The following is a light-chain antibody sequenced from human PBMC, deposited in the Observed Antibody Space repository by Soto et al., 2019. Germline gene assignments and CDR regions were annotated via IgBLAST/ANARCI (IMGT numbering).Light chain of an antibody. CDR2: GNT. Sequence: QPVLTQPPSVSGAPGQRVTISCTGSSSSIGAGYDVHWYQQLPGTAPKLLVHGNTDRPSGVPDRFSGSKSGTSASLAITGLQAEDEADYYCQSYDSSLSGWLFGGGTKLTVL. CDR1: SSSIGAGYD. CDR3: QSYDSSLSGWL. V-gene: IGLV1-40*01. J-gene: IGLJ2*01.